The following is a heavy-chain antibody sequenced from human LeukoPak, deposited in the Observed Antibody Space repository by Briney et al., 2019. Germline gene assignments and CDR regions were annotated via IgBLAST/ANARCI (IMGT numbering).Heavy chain of an antibody. CDR3: ARSPRKRTIFGVVSSRNWFDP. D-gene: IGHD3-3*01. J-gene: IGHJ5*02. CDR1: GYTFTSYD. CDR2: MNPNSGNI. V-gene: IGHV1-8*01. Sequence: ASVKVSCKASGYTFTSYDINWVRQATGQGLEWMGWMNPNSGNIGYAQKFQGRVTMTRNTSISTAYMELSSLRSEDTAVYYCARSPRKRTIFGVVSSRNWFDPWGQGTLVTVSS.